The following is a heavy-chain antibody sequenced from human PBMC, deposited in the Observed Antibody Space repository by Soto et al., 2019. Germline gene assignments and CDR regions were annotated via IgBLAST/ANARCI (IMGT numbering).Heavy chain of an antibody. CDR1: GGTFSSYA. D-gene: IGHD4-17*01. J-gene: IGHJ4*02. V-gene: IGHV1-69*12. CDR3: GSEKDYGGNSVLCF. CDR2: IIPIFGTA. Sequence: QVQLVQSGAEVKKPGSSVKVSCKASGGTFSSYAISWVRQAPGEGLEWMGGIIPIFGTATYAKKFQGRVTITEEEAASTSNMELSSLRSENTAVYYCGSEKDYGGNSVLCFWGQGTLFTVSS.